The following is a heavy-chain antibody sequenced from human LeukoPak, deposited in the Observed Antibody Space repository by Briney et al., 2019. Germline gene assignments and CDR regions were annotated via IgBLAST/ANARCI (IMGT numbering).Heavy chain of an antibody. V-gene: IGHV3-66*01. Sequence: PGGSLRLSCAASGFTVSSDYMSWVRQAPGKGLEWVSIIYNSGGTYYADSVKDRFTISRDNSNNTLYLQMNSLRAEDTAVYYCARDQSSWYSGYWGQGTLVTVSS. CDR2: IYNSGGT. CDR1: GFTVSSDY. D-gene: IGHD6-13*01. J-gene: IGHJ4*02. CDR3: ARDQSSWYSGY.